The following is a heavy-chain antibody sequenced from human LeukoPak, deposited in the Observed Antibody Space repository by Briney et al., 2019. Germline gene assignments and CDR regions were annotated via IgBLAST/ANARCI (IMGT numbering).Heavy chain of an antibody. CDR2: INSDGSST. CDR3: ARAGYYYDSSGYYPGAFDI. CDR1: GFTFSSYR. Sequence: GGSLRLSCAASGFTFSSYRMHWVRQAPGKGLVWVSRINSDGSSTSYADSVKGRFTISRDNAKNTLYLQMNSLRAEDTAVYYCARAGYYYDSSGYYPGAFDIWGQGTMVTVSS. V-gene: IGHV3-74*01. D-gene: IGHD3-22*01. J-gene: IGHJ3*02.